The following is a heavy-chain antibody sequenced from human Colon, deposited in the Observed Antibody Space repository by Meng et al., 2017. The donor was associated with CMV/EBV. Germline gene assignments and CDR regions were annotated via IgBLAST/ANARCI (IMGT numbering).Heavy chain of an antibody. CDR3: AKGGYTSYFDY. Sequence: GESLKISCAASGFTFSSYKMHWFRQAPGKGLEWVSYIFSSGTVVQYADSVQGRFTISRDNAKNSLYLQMSSLRAEDTAVYYCAKGGYTSYFDYWDQGTLVTVSS. CDR1: GFTFSSYK. V-gene: IGHV3-48*03. CDR2: IFSSGTVV. D-gene: IGHD6-19*01. J-gene: IGHJ4*02.